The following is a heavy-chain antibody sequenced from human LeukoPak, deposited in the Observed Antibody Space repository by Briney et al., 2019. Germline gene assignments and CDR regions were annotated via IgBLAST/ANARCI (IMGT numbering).Heavy chain of an antibody. CDR1: GYSFTSYW. Sequence: GEPLKISCKGSGYSFTSYWIGWVRQMPGKGLEWMGIIYLGDSDTRYSPSFQGQVTISADKSISTAYLQWSSLKASDTAMYYCARHRRYCSGGCLYYYGMDVWGQGTTVTVSS. V-gene: IGHV5-51*01. CDR2: IYLGDSDT. CDR3: ARHRRYCSGGCLYYYGMDV. J-gene: IGHJ6*02. D-gene: IGHD2-15*01.